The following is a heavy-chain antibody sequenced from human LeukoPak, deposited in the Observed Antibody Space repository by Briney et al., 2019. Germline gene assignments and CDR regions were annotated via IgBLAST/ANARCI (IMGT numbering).Heavy chain of an antibody. CDR2: IKQDGSEK. V-gene: IGHV3-7*01. Sequence: GGSLRLSCAASGFTFSSYWMSWVRQAPGKGLEWVANIKQDGSEKYYVDSVKGRFTISRDNAKNSLYLQMNSLRAEDTAVYYCARRAGGYSHPYDYWGQGILVTVSS. CDR1: GFTFSSYW. CDR3: ARRAGGYSHPYDY. D-gene: IGHD4-23*01. J-gene: IGHJ4*02.